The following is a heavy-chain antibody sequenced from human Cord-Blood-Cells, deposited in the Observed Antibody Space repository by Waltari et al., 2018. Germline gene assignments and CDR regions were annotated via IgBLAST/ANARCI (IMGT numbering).Heavy chain of an antibody. D-gene: IGHD6-13*01. CDR3: ANSGYSSSWPFDY. J-gene: IGHJ4*02. CDR1: GFTFSSYA. Sequence: QVQLVESGGGVVQPGRSLRLSCAASGFTFSSYAMHWVRQAPGKGLEWGAVKSYEGSNKYYADSVKGRFTIARDNSKNTLYLQMNSLRAEDTAVYYCANSGYSSSWPFDYWGQGTLVTVSS. CDR2: KSYEGSNK. V-gene: IGHV3-30-3*01.